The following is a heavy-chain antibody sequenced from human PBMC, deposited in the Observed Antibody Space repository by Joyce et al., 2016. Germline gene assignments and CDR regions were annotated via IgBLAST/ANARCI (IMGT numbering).Heavy chain of an antibody. CDR1: GFSFSDFY. CDR3: ATRGGGS. CDR2: MSSSGTTI. J-gene: IGHJ5*02. D-gene: IGHD3-10*01. Sequence: QVQLVESGGGLVKPGGSLRLSCAASGFSFSDFYMCWIRQAPGRGLEWLSYMSSSGTTIYYADSVKGRFTISRDNAKSSLFLQMDGLTADDTAVYFCATRGGGSWGQGTLVTVSS. V-gene: IGHV3-11*01.